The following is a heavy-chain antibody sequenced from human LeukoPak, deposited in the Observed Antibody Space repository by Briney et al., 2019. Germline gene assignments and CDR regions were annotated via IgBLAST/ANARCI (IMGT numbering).Heavy chain of an antibody. CDR3: ASSYDILTGYPHNFGY. J-gene: IGHJ4*02. CDR1: GGSISSGDYY. CDR2: IYYSGST. Sequence: KPSETLSLTCTVSGGSISSGDYYWSWIRQPPGKGLEWIGYIYYSGSTYYNPSLKSRVTISVDTSKNQFSLKLSSVTAADTAAYYCASSYDILTGYPHNFGYWGQGTLVTVSS. V-gene: IGHV4-30-4*01. D-gene: IGHD3-9*01.